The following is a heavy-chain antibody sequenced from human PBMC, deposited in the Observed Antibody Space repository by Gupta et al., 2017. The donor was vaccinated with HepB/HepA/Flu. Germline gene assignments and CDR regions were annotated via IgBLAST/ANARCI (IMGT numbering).Heavy chain of an antibody. V-gene: IGHV4-39*01. CDR1: GGSISSSSYY. D-gene: IGHD3-10*01. J-gene: IGHJ4*02. Sequence: QLQLQESGPGLVKPSETLSLTCTVSGGSISSSSYYWGWIRQPPGKGLEWIGSIYYSGSTYYNPSLKSRVTISVDTSKNQFSLKLSSVTAADTAVYYCARLSFPYYGSGLVGAWGQGTLVTVSS. CDR3: ARLSFPYYGSGLVGA. CDR2: IYYSGST.